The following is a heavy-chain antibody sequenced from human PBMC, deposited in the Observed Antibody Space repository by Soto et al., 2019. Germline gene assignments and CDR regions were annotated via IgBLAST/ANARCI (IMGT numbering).Heavy chain of an antibody. CDR2: FDPEDGET. D-gene: IGHD3-22*01. V-gene: IGHV1-24*01. Sequence: ASVKVSCKVSGYTLTELSMHWVLQAPGKGLEWMGGFDPEDGETIYAQKFQGRVTMTEDTSTDTAYMELSSLRSEDTAVYYCATSTRHYYDHIDYWGQGTLVTVSS. J-gene: IGHJ4*02. CDR3: ATSTRHYYDHIDY. CDR1: GYTLTELS.